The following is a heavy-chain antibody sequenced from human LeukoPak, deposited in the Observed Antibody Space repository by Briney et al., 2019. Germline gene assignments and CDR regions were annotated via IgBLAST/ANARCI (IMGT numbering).Heavy chain of an antibody. CDR2: INSDGSST. CDR1: GITLSNYG. CDR3: AREGYSGYDVAFDY. D-gene: IGHD5-12*01. J-gene: IGHJ4*02. Sequence: GGSLRLSCVVSGITLSNYGMSWVRQAPGKGLVWVSRINSDGSSTSYADSVKGRFTISRDNAKNTLYLQMNSLRAEDTAVYYCAREGYSGYDVAFDYRGQGTLVTVSS. V-gene: IGHV3-74*01.